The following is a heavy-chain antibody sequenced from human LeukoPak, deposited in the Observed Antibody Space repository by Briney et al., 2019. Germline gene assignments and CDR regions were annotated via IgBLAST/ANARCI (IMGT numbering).Heavy chain of an antibody. CDR3: ARGWLGRNSN. CDR1: GGSVSRSPYY. V-gene: IGHV4-39*07. D-gene: IGHD4-23*01. CDR2: IYYSGST. Sequence: PSETLSLTCTVSGGSVSRSPYYWGWIRQPPGKGLEWIGNIYYSGSTYYNPSLKSRVTISVDTSKNQFSLKLSSVTAADTAVYYCARGWLGRNSNWGQGTLVTVSS. J-gene: IGHJ4*02.